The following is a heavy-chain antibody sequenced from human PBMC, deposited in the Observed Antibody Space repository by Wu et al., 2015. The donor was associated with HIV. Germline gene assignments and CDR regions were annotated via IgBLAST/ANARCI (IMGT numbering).Heavy chain of an antibody. CDR3: ATRIGGTMEAFNI. J-gene: IGHJ3*02. D-gene: IGHD2/OR15-2a*01. CDR2: INPSGGST. V-gene: IGHV1-46*01. Sequence: QVQLVQSGAEVKKPGASVKVSCKASGYTFTSYYMHWVRQAPGQGLEWMGIINPSGGSTSYAQKFQGRVTMTRDTSTSTVYMELSSLRSEDTAVYYCATRIGGTMEAFNIWGQGTLIIVSS. CDR1: GYTFTSYY.